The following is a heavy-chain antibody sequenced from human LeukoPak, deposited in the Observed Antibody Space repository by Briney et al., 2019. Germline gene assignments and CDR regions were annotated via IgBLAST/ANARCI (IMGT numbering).Heavy chain of an antibody. CDR2: INHSGST. V-gene: IGHV4-34*01. J-gene: IGHJ4*02. Sequence: SETVSLTCAVYGGSFSGYYWSWIRQPPGKGLEWIGEINHSGSTNYNPSLKSRVTISVDTSKNQFSLKLSSVTAADTAVYYCARAARTYCSSTSCMAGFDYWGQGTLVTVSS. CDR3: ARAARTYCSSTSCMAGFDY. D-gene: IGHD2-2*01. CDR1: GGSFSGYY.